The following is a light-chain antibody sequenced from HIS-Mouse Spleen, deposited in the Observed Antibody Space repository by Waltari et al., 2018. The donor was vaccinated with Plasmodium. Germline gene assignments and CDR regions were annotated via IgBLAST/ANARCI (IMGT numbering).Light chain of an antibody. CDR2: KAS. CDR1: QSISSW. J-gene: IGKJ2*01. CDR3: QQYNSYSGT. V-gene: IGKV1-5*03. Sequence: DIQMTQSPSTLSASVGDRVTITCRASQSISSWLSWYRQKPGKTPKLLFYKASSLESGVPSRFIGSGSGTEFTLTISSLQPDDFATYYCQQYNSYSGTFGQGTKLEIK.